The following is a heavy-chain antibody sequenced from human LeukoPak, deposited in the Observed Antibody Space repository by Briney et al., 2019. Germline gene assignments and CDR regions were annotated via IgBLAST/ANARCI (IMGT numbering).Heavy chain of an antibody. CDR3: ARRPDCGGDCYGIVFDY. D-gene: IGHD2-21*02. J-gene: IGHJ4*02. V-gene: IGHV4-34*01. CDR2: INHSGST. Sequence: SETLSLTCAVYGGSFSGYYWSWIRQPPGKGLEWIGEINHSGSTNYNPSLKSRVTISVDTSKNQFSLKLSSVTAADTAVYYCARRPDCGGDCYGIVFDYWGQGTLVTVSS. CDR1: GGSFSGYY.